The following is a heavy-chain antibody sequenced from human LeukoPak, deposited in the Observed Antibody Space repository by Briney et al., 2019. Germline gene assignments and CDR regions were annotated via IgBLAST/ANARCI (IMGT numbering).Heavy chain of an antibody. V-gene: IGHV4-59*01. CDR1: GGSISSYY. J-gene: IGHJ4*02. CDR3: ARANYGSGTYYDQFDY. CDR2: IYYRGST. D-gene: IGHD3-10*01. Sequence: PSETLSLTCTVSGGSISSYYWSWIRQPPGQGLEWIGYIYYRGSTNYNPFLKSRVTISVDTSKNQFSLRLSSLTAADTAVYYCARANYGSGTYYDQFDYWGQGPLVSVFS.